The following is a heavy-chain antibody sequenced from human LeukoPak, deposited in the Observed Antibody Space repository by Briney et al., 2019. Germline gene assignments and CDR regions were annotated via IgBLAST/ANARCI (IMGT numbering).Heavy chain of an antibody. Sequence: GGSLRLSCAASGFTFTTYWMSWVRQAPGKGLEWVANIKQDGSEKYYVDSVKGRFTISRDNAKNSLYLQMNSLRAEDTAVYYCAREACSSTSCEYYFDYWGQGTLVTVSS. CDR1: GFTFTTYW. D-gene: IGHD2-2*01. CDR2: IKQDGSEK. J-gene: IGHJ4*02. V-gene: IGHV3-7*01. CDR3: AREACSSTSCEYYFDY.